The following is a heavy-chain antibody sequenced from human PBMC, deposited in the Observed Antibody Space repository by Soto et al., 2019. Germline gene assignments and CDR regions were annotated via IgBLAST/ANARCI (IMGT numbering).Heavy chain of an antibody. Sequence: PGESLKISCKGSGYSFTSYWIGWVRQMPGKGLEWMGIIYPGDSDTRYSPSFQGQVTISADKSINTAYLQWSSLKASDTAIYYCARLEWLSLAAWFDPWGQGTLVTVSS. CDR1: GYSFTSYW. CDR3: ARLEWLSLAAWFDP. CDR2: IYPGDSDT. V-gene: IGHV5-51*01. D-gene: IGHD3-3*01. J-gene: IGHJ5*02.